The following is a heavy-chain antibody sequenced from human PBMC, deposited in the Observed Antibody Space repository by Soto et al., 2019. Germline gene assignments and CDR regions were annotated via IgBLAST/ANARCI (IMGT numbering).Heavy chain of an antibody. V-gene: IGHV4-31*03. CDR3: ARERPYCTNGVCYTGVFDY. CDR2: IYYSGST. J-gene: IGHJ4*02. Sequence: SETLSLTCTVSGGSISSGGYYWSWIRKHPGKGLEWIGYIYYSGSTYYNPSLKSRVTISVDTSKNQFSLKLSSVTAADTAVYCCARERPYCTNGVCYTGVFDYWGQGTLVTVSS. CDR1: GGSISSGGYY. D-gene: IGHD2-8*01.